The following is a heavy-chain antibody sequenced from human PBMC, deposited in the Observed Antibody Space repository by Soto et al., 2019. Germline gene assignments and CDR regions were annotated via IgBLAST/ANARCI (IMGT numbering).Heavy chain of an antibody. V-gene: IGHV3-30*18. CDR3: AKGPWPSGVFYFDY. J-gene: IGHJ4*02. Sequence: QVQLVESGGGVVQPGRSLRLSCAASGFTFSSYGMHWVRQAPGKGLEWVAVISYDGSNKYYADSVKGRFTISRDNSKNKRYLQMNSLRAEDTAVYYCAKGPWPSGVFYFDYWGQGTLVTVSS. CDR1: GFTFSSYG. CDR2: ISYDGSNK. D-gene: IGHD3-10*01.